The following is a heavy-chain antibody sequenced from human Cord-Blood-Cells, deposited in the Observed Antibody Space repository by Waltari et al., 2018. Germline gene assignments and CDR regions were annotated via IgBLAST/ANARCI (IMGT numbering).Heavy chain of an antibody. J-gene: IGHJ4*02. D-gene: IGHD2-8*01. Sequence: QVQLVQSGAEVNKPGASVKVSCKASGYTFTGYQMHRARHAPGQGLEWMGWNNPDSGGTSYGQEFQGRVTMTRDTSISTAYMELCRLRSDGTAVYCCASDSLFYAMTGDLLFDYWGQGTLVTVSS. CDR1: GYTFTGYQ. CDR3: ASDSLFYAMTGDLLFDY. CDR2: NNPDSGGT. V-gene: IGHV1-2*02.